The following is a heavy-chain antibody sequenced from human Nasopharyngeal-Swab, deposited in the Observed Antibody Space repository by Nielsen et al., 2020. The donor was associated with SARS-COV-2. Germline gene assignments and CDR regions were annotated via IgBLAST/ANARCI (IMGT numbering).Heavy chain of an antibody. D-gene: IGHD5-24*01. CDR1: GDTFSSYA. V-gene: IGHV1-69*13. Sequence: SVKVSCKASGDTFSSYAISWVRQAPGQGLEWMGGIIPIFGTANYAQKFQGRVTITADESTSTAYMELSSLRSEDTAVYYCATQGRDGYNLAAPYYFDYWGQGTLVTVSS. J-gene: IGHJ4*02. CDR3: ATQGRDGYNLAAPYYFDY. CDR2: IIPIFGTA.